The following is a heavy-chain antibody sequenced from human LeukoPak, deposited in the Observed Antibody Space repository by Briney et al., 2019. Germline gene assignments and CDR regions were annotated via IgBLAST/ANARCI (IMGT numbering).Heavy chain of an antibody. CDR3: ARSWAMVTYFDY. CDR1: GFTFSSYE. D-gene: IGHD5-18*01. CDR2: ISSSGSTI. V-gene: IGHV3-48*03. Sequence: PGGSLRLSCAASGFTFSSYEMKWVRQAPGKGLEWVSYISSSGSTIYYADSVKGRFTISRDNAKNSLYLQMNSLRAEDTAVYYCARSWAMVTYFDYWGQGTLVTVSS. J-gene: IGHJ4*02.